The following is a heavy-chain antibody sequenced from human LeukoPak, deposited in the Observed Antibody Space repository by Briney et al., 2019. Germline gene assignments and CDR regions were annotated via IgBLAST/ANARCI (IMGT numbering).Heavy chain of an antibody. CDR1: GFTFSSYW. CDR3: ARFYCSTTTCSG. J-gene: IGHJ4*02. V-gene: IGHV3-74*01. CDR2: INSDGTST. Sequence: QPGGSLRLSCAASGFTFSSYWMHWVRQAPGKGLVWVSRINSDGTSTSYADSVRGRFTISRDNAKNTLYLQMNSLRAEDTSVYYCARFYCSTTTCSGWGQGTLVTVSS. D-gene: IGHD2-2*01.